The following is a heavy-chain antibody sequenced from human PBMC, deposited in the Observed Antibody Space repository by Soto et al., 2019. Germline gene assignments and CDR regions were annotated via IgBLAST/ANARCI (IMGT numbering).Heavy chain of an antibody. J-gene: IGHJ3*02. D-gene: IGHD1-7*01. V-gene: IGHV3-33*01. CDR1: GFTFSSYG. CDR3: ARDPSQSNWNYRSHAFDI. Sequence: GGSLRLSCAASGFTFSSYGMHWVRQAPGKGLEWVAVIWYDGSNKYYADSVKGRFTISRNNSKNTLYLQMNSLRAEDTAVYYCARDPSQSNWNYRSHAFDIWGQGTMVTVSS. CDR2: IWYDGSNK.